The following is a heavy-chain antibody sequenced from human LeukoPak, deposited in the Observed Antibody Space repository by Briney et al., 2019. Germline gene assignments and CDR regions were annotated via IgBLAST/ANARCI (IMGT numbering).Heavy chain of an antibody. CDR1: GSTFSSYW. V-gene: IGHV3-74*01. CDR3: AREADYGGNSDY. D-gene: IGHD4-23*01. Sequence: PGGSLRLSCAASGSTFSSYWMHWVRQAPGKGLVWVSRINSDGSSTSYADSVKGRFTISRDNAKNTLYLQMNSLRAEDTAVYYCAREADYGGNSDYWGQGTLVTVSS. J-gene: IGHJ4*02. CDR2: INSDGSST.